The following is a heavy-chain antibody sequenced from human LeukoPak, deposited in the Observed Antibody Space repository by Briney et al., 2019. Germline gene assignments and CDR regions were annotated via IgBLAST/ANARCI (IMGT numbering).Heavy chain of an antibody. Sequence: GGSLRLSCAASGFTFSSYWMSWVRQAPGKGLEWVANIKQDGSEKYYVDSVKGRFTISRDDAKNSLYLQMNSLRAEDTAVYYCARDWRYSYANYWGQGTLVTVSS. V-gene: IGHV3-7*05. CDR2: IKQDGSEK. J-gene: IGHJ4*02. D-gene: IGHD5-18*01. CDR3: ARDWRYSYANY. CDR1: GFTFSSYW.